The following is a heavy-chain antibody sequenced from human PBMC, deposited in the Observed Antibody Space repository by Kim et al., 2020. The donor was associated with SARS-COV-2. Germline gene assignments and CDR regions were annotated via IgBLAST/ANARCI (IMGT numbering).Heavy chain of an antibody. D-gene: IGHD6-13*01. V-gene: IGHV1-2*05. CDR3: ARGYSSWYDAFDI. J-gene: IGHJ3*02. Sequence: YAQKFQGRVTMTRDTSISTAYMELSRLRSDDTVVYYCARGYSSWYDAFDIWGQGTMVTVSS.